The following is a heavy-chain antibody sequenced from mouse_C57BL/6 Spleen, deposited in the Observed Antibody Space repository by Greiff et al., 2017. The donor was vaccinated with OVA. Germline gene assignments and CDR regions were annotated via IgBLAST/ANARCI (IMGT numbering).Heavy chain of an antibody. Sequence: QVQLQQSGAELARPGASVKMSCKASGYTFTSYTMHWVKQRPGQGLEWIGYINPSSGYTKYNQKFKDKATLTADKSSSTADMQLSSLTSEDSAVDYCARGESNYVMDYWGQGTSVTVSS. CDR2: INPSSGYT. CDR1: GYTFTSYT. CDR3: ARGESNYVMDY. J-gene: IGHJ4*01. V-gene: IGHV1-4*01. D-gene: IGHD5-1*01.